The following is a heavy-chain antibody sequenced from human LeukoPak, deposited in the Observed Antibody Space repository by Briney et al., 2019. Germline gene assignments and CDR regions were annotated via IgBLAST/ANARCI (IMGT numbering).Heavy chain of an antibody. V-gene: IGHV3-23*01. D-gene: IGHD2-2*01. Sequence: GGSLRLSCAASGFTFSGYAMSWFRQAPGKGLEWVSAISGSGGSTYYADSVKGRFTISRDNSKNTLYLQMNSLRAEDTAVYYCAKDGSYSSTIIYWGQGTLVTVSS. CDR2: ISGSGGST. J-gene: IGHJ4*02. CDR3: AKDGSYSSTIIY. CDR1: GFTFSGYA.